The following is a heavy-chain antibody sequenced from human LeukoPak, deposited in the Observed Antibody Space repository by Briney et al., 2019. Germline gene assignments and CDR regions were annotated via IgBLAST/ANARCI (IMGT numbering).Heavy chain of an antibody. D-gene: IGHD5-12*01. V-gene: IGHV1-8*01. J-gene: IGHJ4*02. CDR3: AREVYSGYGCFDY. CDR1: GYTFTSYD. Sequence: ASVKVSCKASGYTFTSYDINWVRQATGQGLEWMGWMNPNSGNTGYAQKFQGRVTMTRNTSISTAYMELSSQRSEDTAVYYCAREVYSGYGCFDYWGQGTLVTVSS. CDR2: MNPNSGNT.